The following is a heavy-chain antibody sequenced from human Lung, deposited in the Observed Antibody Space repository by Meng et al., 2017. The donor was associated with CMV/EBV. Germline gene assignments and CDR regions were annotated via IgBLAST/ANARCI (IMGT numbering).Heavy chain of an antibody. D-gene: IGHD2-2*01. Sequence: GEXXKISCAASGFTFSSYAMSWVRQAPGKGLEWVSAISGSGGSTYYADSVKGRFTISRDNSKNTLYLQMNSLRAEDTAVYYCAKIWYEIEVVPEAPVYWGQGTLVTVSS. V-gene: IGHV3-23*01. J-gene: IGHJ4*02. CDR1: GFTFSSYA. CDR3: AKIWYEIEVVPEAPVY. CDR2: ISGSGGST.